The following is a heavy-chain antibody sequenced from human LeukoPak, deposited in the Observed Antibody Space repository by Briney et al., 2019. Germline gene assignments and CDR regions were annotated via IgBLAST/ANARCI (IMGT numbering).Heavy chain of an antibody. Sequence: GGSLRLSCAASGFTFNSYVMSRVRQAPGKGLEWVSGISGSGGSTYYADSVKGRFTISRDNSKNTLYLQMNSLRAEDTALYYCAKDRASYYYYGMDVWGQGTTVTVSS. CDR2: ISGSGGST. CDR1: GFTFNSYV. V-gene: IGHV3-23*01. D-gene: IGHD1-26*01. J-gene: IGHJ6*02. CDR3: AKDRASYYYYGMDV.